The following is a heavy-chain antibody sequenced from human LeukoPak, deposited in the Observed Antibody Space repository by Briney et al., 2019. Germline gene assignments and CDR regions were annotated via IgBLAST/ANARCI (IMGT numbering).Heavy chain of an antibody. Sequence: SVKVSCKASGGTFSSYAISWVRQAPGQGLEWMGGIIPIFGTANYAQKCQGRVTITADESTSTAYMELSSLRPEDTAVYYCARVHEGNYYDSSGYSLDYWGQGTLVTVSS. CDR3: ARVHEGNYYDSSGYSLDY. CDR2: IIPIFGTA. J-gene: IGHJ4*02. D-gene: IGHD3-22*01. V-gene: IGHV1-69*13. CDR1: GGTFSSYA.